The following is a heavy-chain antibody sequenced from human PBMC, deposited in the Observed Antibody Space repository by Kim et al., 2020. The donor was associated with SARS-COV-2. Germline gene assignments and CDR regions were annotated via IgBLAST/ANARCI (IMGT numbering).Heavy chain of an antibody. J-gene: IGHJ5*02. CDR1: GGSISSSSYY. CDR3: ARHRGSWFGDDNGWFDP. CDR2: IYYSGST. D-gene: IGHD3-10*01. V-gene: IGHV4-39*01. Sequence: SETLSLTCTVSGGSISSSSYYWGWIRQPPGKGLEWIGSIYYSGSTYYNPSLKSRVTISVDTSKNQFSLKLSSVTAADTAVYYCARHRGSWFGDDNGWFDPWGQGTLAT.